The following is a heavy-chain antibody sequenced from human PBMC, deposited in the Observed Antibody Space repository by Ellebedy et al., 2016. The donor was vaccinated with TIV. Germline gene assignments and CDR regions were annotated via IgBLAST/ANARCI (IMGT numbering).Heavy chain of an antibody. V-gene: IGHV4-39*01. CDR2: MYSSGST. CDR3: ARGGGYYGSGSFHR. D-gene: IGHD3-10*01. Sequence: MPSETLSLTFTVSGASISSRSYYWGWIRQPPGKGLEWIGSMYSSGSTYYNPSLKRRVTITVDTAKLQFALILNSVTAADTAIYYCARGGGYYGSGSFHRWGQGTLVTVSS. CDR1: GASISSRSYY. J-gene: IGHJ5*02.